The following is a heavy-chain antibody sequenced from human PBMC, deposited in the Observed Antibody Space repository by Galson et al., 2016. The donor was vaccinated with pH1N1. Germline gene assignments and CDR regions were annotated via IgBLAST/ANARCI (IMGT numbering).Heavy chain of an antibody. V-gene: IGHV3-30-3*01. D-gene: IGHD4/OR15-4a*01. CDR2: ISYNGHDE. J-gene: IGHJ6*02. CDR3: AREDWCYSDAYYNGMDV. CDR1: GFSLDTFA. Sequence: SLRLSCAASGFSLDTFAMHWVRRTPGKGLEWVAFISYNGHDESYADSIQGRFSVSRDNSKNRLYLHMNSLRTQDTGLYYCAREDWCYSDAYYNGMDVWGQGTTVTVSS.